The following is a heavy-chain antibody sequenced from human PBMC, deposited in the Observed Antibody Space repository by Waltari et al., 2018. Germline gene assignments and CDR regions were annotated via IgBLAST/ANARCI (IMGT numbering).Heavy chain of an antibody. Sequence: QVQLQQSGPGLVKPSQTLSLTCAISGDSVSSKTAAWNWIRQSPSRGLEWLGRTYYSSRWYNNYAVSVKSRITINQDTSKNQFSLQLSSVTPEDTAVYYCARDPPDGYTYFDYWSQGTLVTVSS. CDR2: TYYSSRWYN. CDR1: GDSVSSKTAA. D-gene: IGHD3-16*01. V-gene: IGHV6-1*01. J-gene: IGHJ4*02. CDR3: ARDPPDGYTYFDY.